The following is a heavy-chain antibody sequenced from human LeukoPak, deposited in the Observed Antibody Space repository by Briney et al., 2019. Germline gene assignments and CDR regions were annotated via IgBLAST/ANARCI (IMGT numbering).Heavy chain of an antibody. CDR2: MIPIFGTA. Sequence: ASVKVSCKASRGTLGSYAISWVRQSAGHELEWMGGMIPIFGTANYAPHFQGRVTITTDESPSTAYLELSSLRSEQTAVYYCARGPGLGSSSCYHQSWFDPWGQETLVTVSS. V-gene: IGHV1-69*05. CDR3: ARGPGLGSSSCYHQSWFDP. CDR1: RGTLGSYA. J-gene: IGHJ5*02. D-gene: IGHD6-13*01.